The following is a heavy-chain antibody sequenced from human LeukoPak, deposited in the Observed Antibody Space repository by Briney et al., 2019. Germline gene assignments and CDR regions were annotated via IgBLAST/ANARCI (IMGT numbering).Heavy chain of an antibody. J-gene: IGHJ4*02. CDR2: ISSSGSTK. V-gene: IGHV3-48*03. CDR1: GFTFSSYE. Sequence: GRSLRLSCAASGFTFSSYEMNWVRQAPGKGLEWVSYISSSGSTKYYADSVMGRFTLSRDNAKKSLYLQMNSLRAEDTAVYYCAREALTETTFGPYDYWGQGTLVTVSS. D-gene: IGHD4-17*01. CDR3: AREALTETTFGPYDY.